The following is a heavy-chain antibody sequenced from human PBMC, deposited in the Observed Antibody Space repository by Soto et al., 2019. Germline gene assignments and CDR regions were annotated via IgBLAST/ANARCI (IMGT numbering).Heavy chain of an antibody. CDR1: GGSISSGGYH. CDR2: IYYSGST. Sequence: PSETLSLTCTVSGGSISSGGYHWSWIRQHPGKGLEWIGYIYYSGSTYYNPSLKSRVTISVDTSKNQFSLKLSSVTAADTAVYYCARANSYGSYETDYWGQGTLVTVSS. J-gene: IGHJ4*02. V-gene: IGHV4-31*03. D-gene: IGHD5-18*01. CDR3: ARANSYGSYETDY.